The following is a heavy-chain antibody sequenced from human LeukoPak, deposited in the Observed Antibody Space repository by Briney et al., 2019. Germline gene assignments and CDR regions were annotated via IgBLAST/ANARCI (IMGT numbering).Heavy chain of an antibody. D-gene: IGHD6-13*01. V-gene: IGHV4-31*03. Sequence: SETLSLTCTVSGGSVSSGGYYWSWIRQHPGKGLEWIGYIYYSGNTYYNPSLKSRVTISVDTSKNQFSLKLSSVTAADTAVYYCARVIAAAGTDYWGQGTLLSVSS. J-gene: IGHJ4*02. CDR2: IYYSGNT. CDR3: ARVIAAAGTDY. CDR1: GGSVSSGGYY.